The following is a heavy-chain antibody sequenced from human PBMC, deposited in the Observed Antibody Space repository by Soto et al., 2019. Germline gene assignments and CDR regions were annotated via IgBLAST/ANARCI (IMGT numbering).Heavy chain of an antibody. J-gene: IGHJ5*02. Sequence: PSETLSLTCTVSGASINSGTYYWGWIRQSPGKGLEWLGTVYHSGSTYYNPSLKSRLTLSVDTSRNHFSLKLNSVTAADTAVYYCARCGGYCYGRSCFFSFDPWGQGTLVTVSS. CDR3: ARCGGYCYGRSCFFSFDP. V-gene: IGHV4-39*02. D-gene: IGHD2-15*01. CDR2: VYHSGST. CDR1: GASINSGTYY.